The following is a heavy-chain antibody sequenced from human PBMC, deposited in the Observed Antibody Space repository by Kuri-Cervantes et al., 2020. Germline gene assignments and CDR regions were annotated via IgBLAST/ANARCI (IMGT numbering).Heavy chain of an antibody. CDR1: RFTFSDYY. Sequence: GESLKISCAASRFTFSDYYMSWIRQAPGKGLEWVSYISSSGSTIYYADSVKGRFTISRDNSKNTLYLQMNSLRAEDTAVYYCAKSGSRSMVRGVIYYYYGMDVWGQGTTVTVSS. CDR2: ISSSGSTI. V-gene: IGHV3-11*01. D-gene: IGHD3-10*01. CDR3: AKSGSRSMVRGVIYYYYGMDV. J-gene: IGHJ6*02.